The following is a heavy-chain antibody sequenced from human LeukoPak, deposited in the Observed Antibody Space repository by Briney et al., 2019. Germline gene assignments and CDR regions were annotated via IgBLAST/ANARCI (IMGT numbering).Heavy chain of an antibody. Sequence: PGGSLRLSCAASGFTFSSYWMDWVRQAPGKGLVWVSRINSDGSSTNYADSVKGRFTISRDNAKNTLYLQMNSLRAEDTAVYYCARDPSTWNGYSDYWGQGTLVTVSS. D-gene: IGHD3-3*01. J-gene: IGHJ4*02. V-gene: IGHV3-74*01. CDR1: GFTFSSYW. CDR3: ARDPSTWNGYSDY. CDR2: INSDGSST.